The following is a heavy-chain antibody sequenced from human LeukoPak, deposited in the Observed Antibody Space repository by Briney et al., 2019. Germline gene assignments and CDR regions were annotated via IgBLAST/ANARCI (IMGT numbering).Heavy chain of an antibody. J-gene: IGHJ4*02. Sequence: QPGGSLRLSCATSGFTFSTSWMHWVRQAPGGGLVWVSRISSDGITTTYAYSVKGRFTISRDNAKNTLYLQMNSLRVEDTAVYYCARVRSSSWYDYWGQGALVTVSS. CDR1: GFTFSTSW. V-gene: IGHV3-74*01. D-gene: IGHD6-13*01. CDR3: ARVRSSSWYDY. CDR2: ISSDGITT.